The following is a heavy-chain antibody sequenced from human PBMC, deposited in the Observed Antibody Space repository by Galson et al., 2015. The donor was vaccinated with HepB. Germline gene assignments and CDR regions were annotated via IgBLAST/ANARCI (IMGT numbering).Heavy chain of an antibody. CDR3: ARVRGLWQQLVLGWFDP. CDR2: INPNSGGT. V-gene: IGHV1-2*06. CDR1: GYTFTGYY. Sequence: SVKVSCKASGYTFTGYYMHWVRQAPGQGLEWKGRINPNSGGTNYAQKFQGRVTMTRDTSISTAYMELSRLRSDDTAVYYCARVRGLWQQLVLGWFDPWVQGTLVTVSS. J-gene: IGHJ5*02. D-gene: IGHD6-13*01.